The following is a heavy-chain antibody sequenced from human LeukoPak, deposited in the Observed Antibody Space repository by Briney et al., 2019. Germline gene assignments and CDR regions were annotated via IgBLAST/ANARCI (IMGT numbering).Heavy chain of an antibody. V-gene: IGHV4-38-2*02. J-gene: IGHJ6*03. CDR2: IYHSGST. D-gene: IGHD3-3*01. Sequence: SETLYLTCTVSGYSISSGYYWGWIRQPPGKGLEWIGSIYHSGSTYYNPSLKSRVTISVDTSKNQFSLKLSSVTAADTAVYFCARGADFWSGYRHYYYYYMDVWGKGTTVTVSS. CDR3: ARGADFWSGYRHYYYYYMDV. CDR1: GYSISSGYY.